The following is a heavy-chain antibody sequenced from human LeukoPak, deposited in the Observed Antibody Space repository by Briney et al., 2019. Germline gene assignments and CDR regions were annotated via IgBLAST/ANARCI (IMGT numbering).Heavy chain of an antibody. CDR2: ISNSGGA. D-gene: IGHD1-26*01. CDR1: GGSINTGGHY. CDR3: ARVEWESYYFDY. Sequence: PSETLSFTCTVSGGSINTGGHYWSWVRQHPGEGLEWIGYISNSGGAYYNPSLKGRLRISRDTSENQFSLRLSSVTAADTAVYFCARVEWESYYFDYWGQGTLVTVSS. V-gene: IGHV4-31*03. J-gene: IGHJ4*02.